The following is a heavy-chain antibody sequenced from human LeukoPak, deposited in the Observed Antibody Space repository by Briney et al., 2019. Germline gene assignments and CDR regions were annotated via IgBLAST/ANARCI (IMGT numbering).Heavy chain of an antibody. Sequence: ASVTVSCKASGYTFTGYYMHWVRQAPGQGLEWMGWINPNSGGTNYAQKFQGRVTMTRDTSISTAYMELSGLRSDDTAVYYCAPSGRGGPYYFDYWGQGTLVTVSP. CDR2: INPNSGGT. CDR1: GYTFTGYY. CDR3: APSGRGGPYYFDY. V-gene: IGHV1-2*02. J-gene: IGHJ4*02. D-gene: IGHD3-10*01.